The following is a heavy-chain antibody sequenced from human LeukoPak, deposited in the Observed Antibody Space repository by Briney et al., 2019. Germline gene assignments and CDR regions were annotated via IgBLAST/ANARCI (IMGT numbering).Heavy chain of an antibody. CDR3: AREGTSYDILTGYQNDNWFDP. CDR1: GYTFTGYY. D-gene: IGHD3-9*01. V-gene: IGHV1-2*05. Sequence: ASVKVSCKASGYTFTGYYMHWVRQAPGQGLEWMGRINPNSGGTNYAQKFQGRVTMTRDTSISTAYMELSRLRSDDTGVYYCAREGTSYDILTGYQNDNWFDPWGQGTLVTVSS. J-gene: IGHJ5*02. CDR2: INPNSGGT.